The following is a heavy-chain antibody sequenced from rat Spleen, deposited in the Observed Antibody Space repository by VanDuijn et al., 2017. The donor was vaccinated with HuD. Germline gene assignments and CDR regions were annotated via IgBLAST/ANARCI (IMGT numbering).Heavy chain of an antibody. Sequence: QVQLKESGPGLVQPSQTLSLTCTVSGFSLRNYGVIWVRQPPGKGLEWMGVIWGDGNTNYNSALKSRLSISRDTSESQVYLKMNSLQTEDTATYYCARAHTTGIRDWLAYWGQGTLVTVSS. CDR3: ARAHTTGIRDWLAY. CDR1: GFSLRNYG. CDR2: IWGDGNT. D-gene: IGHD1-9*01. V-gene: IGHV2-13*01. J-gene: IGHJ3*01.